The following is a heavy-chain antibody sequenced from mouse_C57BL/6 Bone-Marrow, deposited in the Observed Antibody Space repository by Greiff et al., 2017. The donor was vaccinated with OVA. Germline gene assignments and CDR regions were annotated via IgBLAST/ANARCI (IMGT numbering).Heavy chain of an antibody. CDR2: IYPGSGST. CDR3: AREGLLRPPGYFDV. CDR1: GYTFTSYW. Sequence: VQLQQPGAELVKPGASVKMSCKASGYTFTSYWITWVKQRPGQGLEWIGDIYPGSGSTNYNEKFKSKATLTVDTSSSTAYMQLSSLTSEDSAVYYCAREGLLRPPGYFDVWGTGTTVTVSS. J-gene: IGHJ1*03. D-gene: IGHD1-2*01. V-gene: IGHV1-55*01.